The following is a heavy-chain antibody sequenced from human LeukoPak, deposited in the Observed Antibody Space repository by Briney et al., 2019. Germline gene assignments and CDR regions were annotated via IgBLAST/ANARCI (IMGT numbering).Heavy chain of an antibody. CDR1: GYTFTGYY. J-gene: IGHJ6*02. Sequence: ASVKVSCKASGYTFTGYYMHWVRQAPGQGLEWMGWINPNSGGTNYAQKFQGWVTMTRDTSISTAHMELSRLRSDDTAVYYCARAPDYYYGMDVWGQGTTVTVSS. CDR2: INPNSGGT. V-gene: IGHV1-2*04. CDR3: ARAPDYYYGMDV.